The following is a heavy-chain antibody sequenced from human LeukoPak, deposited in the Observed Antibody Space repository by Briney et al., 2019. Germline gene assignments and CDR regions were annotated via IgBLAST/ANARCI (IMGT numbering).Heavy chain of an antibody. CDR1: GGSISSSSYY. CDR3: ARRGREAYYDFWSGSYAFDI. J-gene: IGHJ3*02. Sequence: SETLSLTCTVSGGSISSSSYYWGWIRQPPGKGLEWIGSIYYSGSTYYNPSLKSRVTISVDTSKNQFSLKLSSVTAADTAVYYCARRGREAYYDFWSGSYAFDIWGQGTMVTVSS. CDR2: IYYSGST. V-gene: IGHV4-39*01. D-gene: IGHD3-3*01.